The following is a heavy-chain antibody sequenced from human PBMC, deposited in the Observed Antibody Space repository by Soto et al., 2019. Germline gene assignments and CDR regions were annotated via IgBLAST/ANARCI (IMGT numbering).Heavy chain of an antibody. D-gene: IGHD3-22*01. J-gene: IGHJ4*01. CDR3: SRDRNFLDSSGYYDN. CDR1: GYTFVSYG. Sequence: QIQLVQSAAEVKKPGASVKVSCKTSGYTFVSYGISWVRQAPGQGLEWMGWISPYNGNTNFAQRFRGRVTLTTDTSTDIVYMDLCSLKSDDTAVYYCSRDRNFLDSSGYYDNCGHGTQITVSS. CDR2: ISPYNGNT. V-gene: IGHV1-18*04.